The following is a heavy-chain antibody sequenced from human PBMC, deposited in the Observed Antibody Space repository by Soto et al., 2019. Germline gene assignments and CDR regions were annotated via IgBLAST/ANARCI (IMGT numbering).Heavy chain of an antibody. CDR3: AHREAAPGTFDY. D-gene: IGHD6-13*01. CDR2: IYWDDDK. V-gene: IGHV2-5*02. Sequence: QITLKESGPTLVKPTQTLTLTCTFSGFSLSISGVGVGWIRQAPGKALEWLALIYWDDDKRYSPSLKSRITITKDPSKNQVVLTMTNMDPVDTATYYCAHREAAPGTFDYWGQGTLVTVSS. J-gene: IGHJ4*02. CDR1: GFSLSISGVG.